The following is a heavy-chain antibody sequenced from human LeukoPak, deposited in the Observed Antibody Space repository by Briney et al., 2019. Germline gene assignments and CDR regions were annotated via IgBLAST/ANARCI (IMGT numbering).Heavy chain of an antibody. CDR1: GGSISIYY. CDR2: IYNSGST. Sequence: PSETLSLTCTVSGGSISIYYWSWIRQPPGKGLEWIGHIYNSGSTNYSPSLKSRVTISVDTSKNQFSLKLSSVTTADTAVYYCARDLTTTGFDYWGQGTLVTVSS. CDR3: ARDLTTTGFDY. D-gene: IGHD1-1*01. V-gene: IGHV4-59*01. J-gene: IGHJ4*02.